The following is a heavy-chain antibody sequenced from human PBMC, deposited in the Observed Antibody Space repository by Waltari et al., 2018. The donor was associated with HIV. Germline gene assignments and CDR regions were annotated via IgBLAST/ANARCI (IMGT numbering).Heavy chain of an antibody. J-gene: IGHJ5*02. CDR3: ARGPCLYYYGSGSYCSSGASEYNWFDP. CDR1: GGSFSGYS. D-gene: IGHD3-10*01. V-gene: IGHV4-34*01. CDR2: ISHSGST. Sequence: QVQLQQWGAGLLKPSETLSLTCAVYGGSFSGYSWSWIRQRPGRGLEWYGEISHSGSTNYNPSLKSRVTISVDTSKNQFSLKLSSVTAADTAVYYCARGPCLYYYGSGSYCSSGASEYNWFDPWGQGTLVTVSS.